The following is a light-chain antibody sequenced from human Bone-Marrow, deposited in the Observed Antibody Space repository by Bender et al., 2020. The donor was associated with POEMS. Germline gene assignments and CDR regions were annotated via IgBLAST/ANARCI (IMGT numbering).Light chain of an antibody. Sequence: QSVLTQPPSVSGTPGQRVTISCSGSGSNIGGYPVNWYQQLPGTAPRLLIYTNNERPSGVPARFSGSKSGNTASLTVFGLRPEDEADYYCCSYAGSSTYVFGTGTKVTVL. J-gene: IGLJ1*01. CDR2: TNN. CDR1: GSNIGGYP. CDR3: CSYAGSSTYV. V-gene: IGLV1-44*01.